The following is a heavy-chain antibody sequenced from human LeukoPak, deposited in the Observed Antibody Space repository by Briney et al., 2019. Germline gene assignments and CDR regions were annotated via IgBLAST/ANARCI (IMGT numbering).Heavy chain of an antibody. V-gene: IGHV3-15*01. CDR3: TTGFGNGEAY. Sequence: SLRLSCAASRFTFSTAWMSWVRQAAGRGLDGVGRIKAKSDGGAADYVAPVKGRFTMSRDDSKNTLYLQMNSLNIDDTAVYYCTTGFGNGEAYWGQGTLVTVSS. CDR2: IKAKSDGGAA. J-gene: IGHJ4*02. D-gene: IGHD3-16*01. CDR1: RFTFSTAW.